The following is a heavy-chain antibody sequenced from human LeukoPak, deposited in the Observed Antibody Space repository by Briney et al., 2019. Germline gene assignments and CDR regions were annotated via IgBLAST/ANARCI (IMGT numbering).Heavy chain of an antibody. CDR1: GFTFSRYW. CDR2: RKQDGSEK. D-gene: IGHD4-17*01. Sequence: PGGSLRLSCAASGFTFSRYWMSWVRQAPGKGLEWVANRKQDGSEKYYVDSVKGRFTISRDNAKNSLYLQMNSLRAEDTAVYYCARGGDYAWFDPWGQGTLVTVSS. CDR3: ARGGDYAWFDP. J-gene: IGHJ5*02. V-gene: IGHV3-7*01.